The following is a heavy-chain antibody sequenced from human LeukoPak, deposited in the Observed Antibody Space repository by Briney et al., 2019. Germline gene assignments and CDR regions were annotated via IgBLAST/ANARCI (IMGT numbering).Heavy chain of an antibody. CDR2: ISAYNGNT. D-gene: IGHD3-10*01. Sequence: ASVKVSCKASGYTFTSYGISWVRQAPGQGLEWMGWISAYNGNTNYAQKLQGRVTMTTVTSTSTAYMELRSLRSDDTAVYYCARDYYGSGSYYHWFDPWGQGTLVTVSS. J-gene: IGHJ5*02. V-gene: IGHV1-18*01. CDR1: GYTFTSYG. CDR3: ARDYYGSGSYYHWFDP.